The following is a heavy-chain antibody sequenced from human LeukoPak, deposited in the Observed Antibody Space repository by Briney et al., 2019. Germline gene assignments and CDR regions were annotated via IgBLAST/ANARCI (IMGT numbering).Heavy chain of an antibody. Sequence: ASVKVSCKASGYTFTSYDINWVRQATGQGLEWMGWMNPNSGNTGYAQKFQGRVTMTRNTSISTAYMELSSLRSEDTAVYYRARGSDYGDYVPLDVWGQGTTVTVSS. CDR3: ARGSDYGDYVPLDV. V-gene: IGHV1-8*01. CDR1: GYTFTSYD. J-gene: IGHJ6*02. CDR2: MNPNSGNT. D-gene: IGHD4-17*01.